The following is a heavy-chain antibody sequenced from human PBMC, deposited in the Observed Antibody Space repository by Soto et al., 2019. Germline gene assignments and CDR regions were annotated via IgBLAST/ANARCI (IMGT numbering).Heavy chain of an antibody. CDR1: GDSVSGNTAG. Sequence: SQTLSLTCGISGDSVSGNTAGWSWIRQSPSRGLEWLGRTYYRSKWYFDYGVSVTGRITINPDTSKNQFSLHLNSVTPEDTAVYSFAKGVLVRGGSHGLLAPSAQGTLVTGSS. CDR3: AKGVLVRGGSHGLLAP. J-gene: IGHJ5*02. D-gene: IGHD3-10*01. V-gene: IGHV6-1*01. CDR2: TYYRSKWYF.